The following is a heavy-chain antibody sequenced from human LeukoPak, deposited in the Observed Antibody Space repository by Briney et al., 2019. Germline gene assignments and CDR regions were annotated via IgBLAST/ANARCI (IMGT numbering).Heavy chain of an antibody. V-gene: IGHV3-30*04. CDR1: GFTFRNYA. CDR3: VRPYTSSWYLFDY. D-gene: IGHD6-13*01. Sequence: PGRSLRLSCAASGFTFRNYAMHWVCQAPGKGLEWVAVTSSDGSNEYYADSVRGRFSISRDNSKNTVYLQMNSLRAEDTALYYCVRPYTSSWYLFDYWGQGTLVTVSS. CDR2: TSSDGSNE. J-gene: IGHJ4*02.